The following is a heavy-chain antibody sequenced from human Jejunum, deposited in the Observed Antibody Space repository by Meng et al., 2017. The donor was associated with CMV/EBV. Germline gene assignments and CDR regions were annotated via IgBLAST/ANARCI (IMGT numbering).Heavy chain of an antibody. J-gene: IGHJ6*02. V-gene: IGHV3-74*01. D-gene: IGHD3-3*01. CDR1: GFTFSSYW. CDR2: INNDGSST. Sequence: CAASGFTFSSYWMHWVRQAPGKGLVWVSRINNDGSSTSYADSVKGRFTISRDNAKNTLYLQMNSLRAEDTAVYYCAREQVDDFSMDVWGQGTTVTVSS. CDR3: AREQVDDFSMDV.